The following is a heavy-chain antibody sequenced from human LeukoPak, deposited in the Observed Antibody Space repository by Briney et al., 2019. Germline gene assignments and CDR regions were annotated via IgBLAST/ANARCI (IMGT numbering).Heavy chain of an antibody. CDR2: FDPEDGET. Sequence: ASVKVSCKVSGYTLTELSMHWVRQAPGKGLEWKGGFDPEDGETIYAQKFQGRVTMTEDTSTDTAYMELSSLRSEDTAVYYCATCVYDSSGYFSFDYWGQGTLVTVSS. CDR1: GYTLTELS. D-gene: IGHD3-22*01. V-gene: IGHV1-24*01. J-gene: IGHJ4*02. CDR3: ATCVYDSSGYFSFDY.